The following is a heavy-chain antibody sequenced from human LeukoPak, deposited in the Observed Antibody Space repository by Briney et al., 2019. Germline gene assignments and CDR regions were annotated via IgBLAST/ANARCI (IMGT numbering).Heavy chain of an antibody. D-gene: IGHD2-15*01. CDR2: IYHSETP. V-gene: IGHV4-4*02. CDR3: ARHGGNYLDN. Sequence: SGTLSLTCAVSGGSVSSNNWWSWVRQPPGKGLEWIGEIYHSETPNYNPSLTSRVTISVDTSKNQFSLKLSSVSAADTAVYYCARHGGNYLDNWGQGTLVTASP. CDR1: GGSVSSNNW. J-gene: IGHJ4*02.